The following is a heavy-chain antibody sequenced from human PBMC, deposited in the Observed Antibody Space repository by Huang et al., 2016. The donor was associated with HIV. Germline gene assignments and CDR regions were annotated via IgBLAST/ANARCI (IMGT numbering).Heavy chain of an antibody. CDR3: ARGGLLWFGELST. J-gene: IGHJ5*02. CDR1: GYTFTNYD. CDR2: MNPNSGDK. D-gene: IGHD3-10*01. V-gene: IGHV1-8*01. Sequence: QVQLVQSGAEVKKPGASVKVSCKASGYTFTNYDINWVRQATGQGLEWMGWMNPNSGDKGFAQKFQGRVTMTRNTSISTAYMELSSLRSEDTAVYYCARGGLLWFGELSTWGQGTLVTVSS.